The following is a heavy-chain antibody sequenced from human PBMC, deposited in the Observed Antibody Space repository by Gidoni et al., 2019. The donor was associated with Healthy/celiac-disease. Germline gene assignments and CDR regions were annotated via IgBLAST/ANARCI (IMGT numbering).Heavy chain of an antibody. D-gene: IGHD5-12*01. V-gene: IGHV3-30*18. CDR3: ANDSQGGDILATMLFDY. CDR1: GCTVSSYG. J-gene: IGHJ4*02. Sequence: QVQLVESGGGVVQHGRSMRLACADSGCTVSSYGMHGVRQAPGKGLEWVVVISYDGSNKYYADSVKGLFTMSSDNSKNTLYLQMNSLRAEDTAVYYCANDSQGGDILATMLFDYWGQGTLVTVSS. CDR2: ISYDGSNK.